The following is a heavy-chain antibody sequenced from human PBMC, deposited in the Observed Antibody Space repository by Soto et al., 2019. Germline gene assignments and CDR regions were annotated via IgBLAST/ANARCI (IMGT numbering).Heavy chain of an antibody. J-gene: IGHJ6*02. V-gene: IGHV1-3*01. D-gene: IGHD6-13*01. CDR3: ARDLSEQQLFYYYYYGMDV. CDR1: GYTFTSYA. CDR2: INAGNGNI. Sequence: GASVKVSCKASGYTFTSYAMHWVRQAPGQRLEWMGWINAGNGNIKYSQKFQGRVTITRDTSASTAYMELSSLRSEDAAVYYCARDLSEQQLFYYYYYGMDVWGQGTTVTVSS.